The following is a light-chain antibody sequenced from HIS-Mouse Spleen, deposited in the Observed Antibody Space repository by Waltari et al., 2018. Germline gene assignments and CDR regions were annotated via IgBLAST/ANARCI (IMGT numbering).Light chain of an antibody. CDR2: SAS. Sequence: AIRMTQSPSSLSASTGDRVTITCRASPGISSYLAWYQQKPRKAPKLLIYSASTVQSGVPSMFSGSGSGTDLTLTISCLQSEDFATYYCQQYYSYPPWTFGEGTTVEMK. V-gene: IGKV1-8*01. CDR1: PGISSY. J-gene: IGKJ1*01. CDR3: QQYYSYPPWT.